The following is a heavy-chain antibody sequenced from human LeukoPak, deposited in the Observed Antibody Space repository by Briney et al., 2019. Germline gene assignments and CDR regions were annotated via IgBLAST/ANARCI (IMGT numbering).Heavy chain of an antibody. CDR3: ARGSGWYVRDY. V-gene: IGHV1-46*01. CDR1: GYTFTSYY. D-gene: IGHD6-19*01. CDR2: TNPSGGST. J-gene: IGHJ4*02. Sequence: ASVKLSCKASGYTFTSYYMHWVRQAPGQGLEWMGITNPSGGSTSYAQKFQGRVTMTRDTSTSTVYMELSSLRSEDTAVYYCARGSGWYVRDYWGQGTLVSVSS.